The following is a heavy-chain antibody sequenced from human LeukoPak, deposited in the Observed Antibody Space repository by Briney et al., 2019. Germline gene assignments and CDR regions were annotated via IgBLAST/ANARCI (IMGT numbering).Heavy chain of an antibody. V-gene: IGHV1-46*01. J-gene: IGHJ6*02. CDR1: GYSFTSYY. CDR2: INPSGGST. Sequence: ASVKVSCKASGYSFTSYYLHWVRQAPGQGLEWMGKINPSGGSTTYAQKFQGRVTMTRDTSTSTVHMELSSLTSEDTAVYYCARAYYYAMDVWGQGTTVTVSS. CDR3: ARAYYYAMDV.